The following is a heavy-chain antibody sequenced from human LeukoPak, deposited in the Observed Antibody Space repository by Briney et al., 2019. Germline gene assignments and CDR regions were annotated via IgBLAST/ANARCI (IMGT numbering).Heavy chain of an antibody. CDR2: IYTSGST. J-gene: IGHJ4*02. CDR3: ARDNYYYDSSGYPLDY. CDR1: GGSISSGGYS. D-gene: IGHD3-22*01. Sequence: SETLSLTCAVSGGSISSGGYSWSWIRQPAGRGLEWIGRIYTSGSTNYNPSLKSRVTMSVDTSKNQFSLKLSSVTAADMAVYYCARDNYYYDSSGYPLDYWGQGTLVTVSS. V-gene: IGHV4-61*02.